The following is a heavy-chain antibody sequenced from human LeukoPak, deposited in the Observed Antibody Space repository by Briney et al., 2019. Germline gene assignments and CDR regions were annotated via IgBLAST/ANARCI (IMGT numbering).Heavy chain of an antibody. CDR1: GYTFTSYG. V-gene: IGHV1-18*01. CDR3: ARVGPYYYDSSGYYYVVLFDY. D-gene: IGHD3-22*01. CDR2: ISAYNGNT. J-gene: IGHJ4*02. Sequence: GASVKVSCKSSGYTFTSYGISWVRQAPGQGLEWMGWISAYNGNTNYAQKLQGRVTMTTDTSKSTAYMELRSLRSDYTAVYYCARVGPYYYDSSGYYYVVLFDYWGQGTLVTVSS.